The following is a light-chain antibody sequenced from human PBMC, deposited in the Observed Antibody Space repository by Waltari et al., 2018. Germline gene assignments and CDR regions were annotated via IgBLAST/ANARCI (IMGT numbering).Light chain of an antibody. CDR1: SSDVGSYNL. V-gene: IGLV2-23*01. Sequence: QSALTQPASVSGSPGQSITISCTGTSSDVGSYNLVSWYQQHPGKAPKLMIYEGRKRPAGVSNRFSGSKSGNTASLTISGLQDEDEADYYCCSYAGSSTYVFGTGTKVTVL. CDR2: EGR. CDR3: CSYAGSSTYV. J-gene: IGLJ1*01.